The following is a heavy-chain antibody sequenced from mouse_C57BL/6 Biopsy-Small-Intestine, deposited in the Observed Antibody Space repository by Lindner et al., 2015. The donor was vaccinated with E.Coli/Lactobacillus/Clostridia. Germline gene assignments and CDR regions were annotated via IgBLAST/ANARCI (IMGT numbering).Heavy chain of an antibody. V-gene: IGHV1S61*01. Sequence: SVKVSCKASGYIFTNYYVEWVRQAPGQGPEYMGLIRPGGGSASYAQKFRGRVTLTSDTSTSTVYMELRSLSSEDTAVYYCGRDRGQIAADGIDFWGQGTQVTVSS. CDR2: IRPGGGSA. CDR1: GYIFTNYY. J-gene: IGHJ4*01. D-gene: IGHD6-1*01. CDR3: GRDRGQIAADGIDF.